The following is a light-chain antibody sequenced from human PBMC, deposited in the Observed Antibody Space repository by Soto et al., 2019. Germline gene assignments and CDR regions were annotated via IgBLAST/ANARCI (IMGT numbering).Light chain of an antibody. CDR1: QSVSNY. CDR2: DAS. Sequence: EIVLTQSPATLSLSPGERATLSCRASQSVSNYLAWYQQKPGQASRLLIYDASNRATGIPARFSGSGSGTDFALTISSLEPEDSALYHCQQSRIWPWTLGQRTKVDNK. CDR3: QQSRIWPWT. V-gene: IGKV3-11*01. J-gene: IGKJ1*01.